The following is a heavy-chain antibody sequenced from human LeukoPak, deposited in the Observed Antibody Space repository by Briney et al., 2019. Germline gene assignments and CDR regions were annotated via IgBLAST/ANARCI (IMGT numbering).Heavy chain of an antibody. J-gene: IGHJ3*02. D-gene: IGHD2-21*01. CDR1: GYTFTSYY. V-gene: IGHV1-46*01. CDR2: SNPSGGST. CDR3: ARDRFPGPSIVDAFDI. Sequence: GASVKVSCKASGYTFTSYYMHWVRQAPGQGLEWMGISNPSGGSTSYAQKFQGRVTMTRDTSTSTVYMELSSLRSEDTAVYYCARDRFPGPSIVDAFDIWGQGTMVTVSS.